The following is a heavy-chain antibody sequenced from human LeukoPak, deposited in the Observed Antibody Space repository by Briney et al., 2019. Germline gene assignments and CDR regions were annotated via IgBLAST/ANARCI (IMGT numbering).Heavy chain of an antibody. J-gene: IGHJ5*02. CDR3: ARDPIAAAGTRWFDP. Sequence: SVKVSCKASGGTFSSYAISWVRQAPGRGLEWMGRIIPILGIANYAQKFQGRVTITADKSTSTAYMELSSLRSEDTAVYYCARDPIAAAGTRWFDPWGQGTLVTVSS. V-gene: IGHV1-69*04. D-gene: IGHD6-13*01. CDR1: GGTFSSYA. CDR2: IIPILGIA.